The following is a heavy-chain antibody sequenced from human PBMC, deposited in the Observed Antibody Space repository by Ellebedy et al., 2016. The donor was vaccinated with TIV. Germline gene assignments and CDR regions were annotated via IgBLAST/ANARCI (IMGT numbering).Heavy chain of an antibody. D-gene: IGHD3-10*01. Sequence: GESLKISCAASGFIFSNYWMSWVRQAPGKGPAWVASINQVGSEGYYVDSVRGRCTISRDNAKNSVSLQMNRLRVDDAAVYFCALPPDYYGSGSFDYWGQGMLVTVSS. CDR3: ALPPDYYGSGSFDY. J-gene: IGHJ4*02. V-gene: IGHV3-7*01. CDR1: GFIFSNYW. CDR2: INQVGSEG.